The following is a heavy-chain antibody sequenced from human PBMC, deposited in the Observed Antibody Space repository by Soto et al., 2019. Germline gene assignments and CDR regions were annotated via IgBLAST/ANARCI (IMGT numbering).Heavy chain of an antibody. CDR2: IIPIFGTA. D-gene: IGHD2-2*01. V-gene: IGHV1-69*12. CDR3: AIPDCISTSCYHGMDV. CDR1: GGTFSSYA. Sequence: QVQLVQSGAEVKKPGSSVKVSCKASGGTFSSYAISWVRQAPGQGLEWMGGIIPIFGTANYAQKFQGRVTITAAEYTSTAYMELSNLRSEDTAVYYCAIPDCISTSCYHGMDVGGQGTTVTVSS. J-gene: IGHJ6*02.